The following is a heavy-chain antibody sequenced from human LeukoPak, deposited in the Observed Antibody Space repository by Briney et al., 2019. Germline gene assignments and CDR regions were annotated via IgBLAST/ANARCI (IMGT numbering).Heavy chain of an antibody. CDR1: GFTFSNYY. CDR3: AREESRDGYNHFDY. Sequence: GGSLRLSCAPPGFTFSNYYMSWIRQAPGKGLEWVSYISSSSSYTNYADSVKGRFTISRDNAKNSLYLQMNSLRAEDTAMYYCAREESRDGYNHFDYWGQGTLVTVSS. V-gene: IGHV3-11*05. D-gene: IGHD5-24*01. CDR2: ISSSSSYT. J-gene: IGHJ4*02.